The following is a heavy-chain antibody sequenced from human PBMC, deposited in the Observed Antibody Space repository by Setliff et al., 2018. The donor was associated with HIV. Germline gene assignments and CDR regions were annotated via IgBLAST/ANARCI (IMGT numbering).Heavy chain of an antibody. D-gene: IGHD3-16*01. J-gene: IGHJ5*01. CDR1: GISISSGGYY. V-gene: IGHV4-31*03. Sequence: SETLSLTCTVSGISISSGGYYWSWVRQLPGKGLEWIGYIYYSGSAYYNPSLQNRVTVSVDAPKNQFSLKLSSLTAADTAMYYCARSFKIAFGGNEVSGSWFDSWGQGTLVTVSS. CDR2: IYYSGSA. CDR3: ARSFKIAFGGNEVSGSWFDS.